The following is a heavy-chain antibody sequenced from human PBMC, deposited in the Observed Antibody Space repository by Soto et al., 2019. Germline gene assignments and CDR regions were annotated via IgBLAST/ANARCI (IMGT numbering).Heavy chain of an antibody. CDR3: ATQQLAYYYYGMDV. V-gene: IGHV4-30-4*01. J-gene: IGHJ6*02. CDR2: IYYSGSS. Sequence: SETLSLTCTVSGGSISSDDYYWSWIRQAPGKGLEWIGYIYYSGSSYYNPSLKSRVTISVDTSKNQFSLKLSSVTAADTAVYYCATQQLAYYYYGMDVWGQGTTVTVSS. D-gene: IGHD6-13*01. CDR1: GGSISSDDYY.